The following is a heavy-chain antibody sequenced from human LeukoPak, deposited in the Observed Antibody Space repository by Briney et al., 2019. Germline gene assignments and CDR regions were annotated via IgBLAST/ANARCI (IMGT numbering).Heavy chain of an antibody. Sequence: GASLRLSCAASGFTFSSYEMNWVRQAPGKGLEWVSYISSSGSTIYYADSVKGRFTISRDNAKNSLYLQMNSLRAEDTAVYYCAMYYDYVWGSSYAFDIWGQGTMVTVSS. D-gene: IGHD3-16*01. J-gene: IGHJ3*02. CDR2: ISSSGSTI. V-gene: IGHV3-48*03. CDR3: AMYYDYVWGSSYAFDI. CDR1: GFTFSSYE.